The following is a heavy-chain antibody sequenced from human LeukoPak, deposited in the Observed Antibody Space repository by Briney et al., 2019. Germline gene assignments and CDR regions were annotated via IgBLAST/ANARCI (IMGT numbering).Heavy chain of an antibody. Sequence: GGSLRLSCAASGFTFSSYWMHWVRQAPGKGLVWVSRINSDGSSTSYADPVKGRFTISRDNAKNTLYLQMNSLRAEDTAVYYCATPRGSGSYLAFDYWGQGTLVTVSS. CDR3: ATPRGSGSYLAFDY. V-gene: IGHV3-74*01. CDR2: INSDGSST. D-gene: IGHD1-26*01. J-gene: IGHJ4*02. CDR1: GFTFSSYW.